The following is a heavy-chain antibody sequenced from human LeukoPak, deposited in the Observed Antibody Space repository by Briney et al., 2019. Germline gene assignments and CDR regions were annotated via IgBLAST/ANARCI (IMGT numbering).Heavy chain of an antibody. Sequence: GGSLRLSSAASGFSVCRHWMNWVRLGTGKWLAWWANIKQDGSEKYYVDSVKGRFTISRDNAKNSLYLQMNSLRAEDTAVYYCARDLPGGSSYYWGQGTLVTVSS. D-gene: IGHD1-26*01. CDR1: GFSVCRHW. CDR3: ARDLPGGSSYY. V-gene: IGHV3-7*01. CDR2: IKQDGSEK. J-gene: IGHJ4*02.